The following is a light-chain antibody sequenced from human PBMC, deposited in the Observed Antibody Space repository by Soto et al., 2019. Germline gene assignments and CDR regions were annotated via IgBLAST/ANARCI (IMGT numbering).Light chain of an antibody. CDR1: SSDLGSYDY. J-gene: IGLJ1*01. Sequence: QSVLAQRASGSGSPGQSITFSCTGTSSDLGSYDYVSWHQQHPGKAPKLIIYDVNNRPSGVSSRFSGSKSGNTASLTISGLQTEDEADYYCCSFSTSGTHVFGTGTKVTVL. CDR3: CSFSTSGTHV. CDR2: DVN. V-gene: IGLV2-14*01.